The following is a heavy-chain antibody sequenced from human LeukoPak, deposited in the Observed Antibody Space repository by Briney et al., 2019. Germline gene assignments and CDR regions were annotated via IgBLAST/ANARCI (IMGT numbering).Heavy chain of an antibody. V-gene: IGHV4-39*07. CDR1: GGSISSSSSY. CDR3: ARAYGGNSQYFQH. CDR2: IHHSGST. D-gene: IGHD4-23*01. Sequence: PSETLSLTCTVSGGSISSSSSYWGWIRQPPGKGLEWIGSIHHSGSTNYNPSLKSRVTISLDTSKNQFSLKLSSVTAADTAVYYCARAYGGNSQYFQHWGQGTLVTVSS. J-gene: IGHJ1*01.